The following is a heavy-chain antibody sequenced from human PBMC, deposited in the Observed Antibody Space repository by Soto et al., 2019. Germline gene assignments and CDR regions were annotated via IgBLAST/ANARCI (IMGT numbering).Heavy chain of an antibody. CDR3: ALDHYCSGGSCYLYY. CDR2: IYYSGST. V-gene: IGHV4-59*08. J-gene: IGHJ4*02. Sequence: SETLSLTCSVSGGSISGYYGSWIRQPPGKGLEWIGYIYYSGSTNYNPSLKSRVTISVDTSKNQFSLKLSSVTAADTAVYYCALDHYCSGGSCYLYYWGQGTLVTVSS. D-gene: IGHD2-15*01. CDR1: GGSISGYY.